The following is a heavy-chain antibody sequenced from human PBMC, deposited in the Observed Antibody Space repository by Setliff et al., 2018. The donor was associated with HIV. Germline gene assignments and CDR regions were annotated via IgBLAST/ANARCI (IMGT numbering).Heavy chain of an antibody. J-gene: IGHJ5*02. V-gene: IGHV4-30-4*08. Sequence: SETLSLTCTVSGDSIIGGDCYWSWIRQSPGKGLEWIGHIHYKGNIDYNASLKSRLAISSDTSKNQFSLNLSSVIAADTAIYFCARFTVVVFGAGEPSWFDPWGQGILVTVSS. D-gene: IGHD2-15*01. CDR2: IHYKGNI. CDR1: GDSIIGGDCY. CDR3: ARFTVVVFGAGEPSWFDP.